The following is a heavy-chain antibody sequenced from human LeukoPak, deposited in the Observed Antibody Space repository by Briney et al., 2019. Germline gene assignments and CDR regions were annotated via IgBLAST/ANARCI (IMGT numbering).Heavy chain of an antibody. CDR1: GGSISSSSYY. Sequence: SETLSLTCTVSGGSISSSSYYWGWIRQPPGKGLEWIGSIYYSGSTYYNPSLKSRVTISVDTSKNQFSLKLSSVTAADTAVYYCASLYGEGYYFDYWGQGTLVTVSS. V-gene: IGHV4-39*07. J-gene: IGHJ4*02. CDR2: IYYSGST. D-gene: IGHD4/OR15-4a*01. CDR3: ASLYGEGYYFDY.